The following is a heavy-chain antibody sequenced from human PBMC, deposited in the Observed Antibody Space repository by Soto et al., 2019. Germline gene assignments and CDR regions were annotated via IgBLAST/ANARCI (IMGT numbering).Heavy chain of an antibody. CDR1: GGSISSSSYY. CDR3: ARHPYDFWSGSDSLSIPYAFDI. D-gene: IGHD3-3*01. Sequence: SETLSLTCTVSGGSISSSSYYWGWIRQPPGKGLEWIGSIYYSGSTYYNPSLKSRVTISVDTSKNQFSLKLSSVTAADTAVYYCARHPYDFWSGSDSLSIPYAFDIWGQGTMVTVSS. CDR2: IYYSGST. J-gene: IGHJ3*02. V-gene: IGHV4-39*01.